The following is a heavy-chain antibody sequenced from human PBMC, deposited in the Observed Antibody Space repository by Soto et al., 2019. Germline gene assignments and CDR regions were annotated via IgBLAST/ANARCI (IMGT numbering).Heavy chain of an antibody. CDR2: GSEE. CDR3: VTGLNWQVH. V-gene: IGHV3-7*01. J-gene: IGHJ4*02. Sequence: GSEEYYVDSVKGRFTISRDNAKNSLYLQMNSLRDEDLVVYYCVTGLNWQVHWGQVTLVTVSS.